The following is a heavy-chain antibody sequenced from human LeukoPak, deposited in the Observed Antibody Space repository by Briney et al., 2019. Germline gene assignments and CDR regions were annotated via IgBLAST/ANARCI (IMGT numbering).Heavy chain of an antibody. V-gene: IGHV4-59*01. J-gene: IGHJ4*02. CDR2: IYYSGST. CDR3: ARAYPPSSTSCRFDY. CDR1: GGSISSYY. Sequence: ASETLSLTCTVSGGSISSYYWSWIRQPPGKGLEWIGYIYYSGSTNYNPSLKSRVTISVDTSKNQFSLKLSSVTAADTAVYYCARAYPPSSTSCRFDYWGQGTLVTVSS. D-gene: IGHD2-2*01.